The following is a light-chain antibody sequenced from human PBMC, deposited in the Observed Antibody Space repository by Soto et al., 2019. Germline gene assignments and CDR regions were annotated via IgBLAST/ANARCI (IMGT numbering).Light chain of an antibody. V-gene: IGKV3-20*01. CDR3: QKYDDSPLYT. J-gene: IGKJ2*01. Sequence: IVLTQSPDTLSLSPGERATLSCRASQSISSGYLTWYQQKPGQAPRLLIFGASARATGIPDRFSGSGFGTDFTLTISRLEPEDSAVYYCRCQKYDDSPLYTFGQGTKLEIK. CDR1: QSISSGY. CDR2: GAS.